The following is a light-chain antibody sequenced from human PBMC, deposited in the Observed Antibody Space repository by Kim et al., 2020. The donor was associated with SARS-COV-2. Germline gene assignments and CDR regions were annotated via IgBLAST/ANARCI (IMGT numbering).Light chain of an antibody. CDR3: QQSYSTPRT. Sequence: ASVGDRVTITCRASQSISRYLSWYQQKPGNAPQRLIHAASSLQSGVPSRFSGSGSGTDFTLTISSLQPEDFATYYCQQSYSTPRTFGQGTKVDIK. CDR1: QSISRY. CDR2: AAS. V-gene: IGKV1-39*01. J-gene: IGKJ1*01.